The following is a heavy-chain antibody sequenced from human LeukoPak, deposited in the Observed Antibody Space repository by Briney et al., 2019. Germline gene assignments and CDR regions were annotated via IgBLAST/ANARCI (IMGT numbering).Heavy chain of an antibody. CDR3: ARDWGVSARPGYMDV. Sequence: SETLTLTCTVSGGSMSSSSYYWGWIRQPPGKGLEWIGSIYYSGSTNYNPSLKSRVTISVDTSKNQFSLKLSSVTAADTAVYYCARDWGVSARPGYMDVWGKGTTVTVSS. J-gene: IGHJ6*03. D-gene: IGHD6-6*01. CDR1: GGSMSSSSYY. CDR2: IYYSGST. V-gene: IGHV4-39*07.